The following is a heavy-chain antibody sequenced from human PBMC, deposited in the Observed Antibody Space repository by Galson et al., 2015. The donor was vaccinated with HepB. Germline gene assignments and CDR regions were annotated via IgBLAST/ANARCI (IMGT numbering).Heavy chain of an antibody. J-gene: IGHJ4*02. V-gene: IGHV3-33*01. CDR1: GFTFSSYG. CDR3: ARSPNDYSNHPDY. D-gene: IGHD4-11*01. CDR2: IWYDGSNK. Sequence: SLRLSCAASGFTFSSYGMHWVRQAPGKGLERVAVIWYDGSNKYYADSVKGRFTISRDNSKNTLYLQMNSLRAEDTAVYYCARSPNDYSNHPDYWGQGTLVTVSS.